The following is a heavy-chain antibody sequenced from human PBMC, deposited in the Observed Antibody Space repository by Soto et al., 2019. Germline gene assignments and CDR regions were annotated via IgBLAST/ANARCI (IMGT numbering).Heavy chain of an antibody. CDR2: ISPYNGNT. D-gene: IGHD6-6*01. J-gene: IGHJ4*02. CDR3: ASATLDTNGSSDY. V-gene: IGHV1-18*04. CDR1: GYTFTTYG. Sequence: ASVKVSCKASGYTFTTYGVSWVRQAPGQGLEWMGWISPYNGNTNYAQSLQGRVTMTTDTSTSTAYMELRSLRSDDTAVYYCASATLDTNGSSDYRGQGTLVTVYS.